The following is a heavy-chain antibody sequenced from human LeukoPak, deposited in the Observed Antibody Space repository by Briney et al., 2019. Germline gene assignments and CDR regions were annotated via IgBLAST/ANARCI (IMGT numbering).Heavy chain of an antibody. CDR1: GFTFSSYA. V-gene: IGHV3-30-3*01. Sequence: PGGSLRLSCSASGFTFSSYAMHWVRQAPGKGLEWVAVISYDGSNKYYADSVKGRFTISRDNSKNTLYLQMNSLRAEDTAVYYCARESRGNKGDGYNSPIDYWGQGTLVTVSS. CDR2: ISYDGSNK. D-gene: IGHD5-24*01. CDR3: ARESRGNKGDGYNSPIDY. J-gene: IGHJ4*02.